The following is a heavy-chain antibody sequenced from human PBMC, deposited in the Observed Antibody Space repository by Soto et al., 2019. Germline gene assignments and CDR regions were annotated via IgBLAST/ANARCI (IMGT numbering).Heavy chain of an antibody. CDR2: ISYDGSNK. V-gene: IGHV3-30*18. D-gene: IGHD6-19*01. CDR3: AKDSVPYSSGWFDY. J-gene: IGHJ4*02. Sequence: PGGSLRLSCAASGFAFSSYGMHWVRQAPGKGLEWVAVISYDGSNKYYADSVKGRFTISRDNSKNTLYLQMNSLRAEDTAVYYCAKDSVPYSSGWFDYWGQGTLVTAPQ. CDR1: GFAFSSYG.